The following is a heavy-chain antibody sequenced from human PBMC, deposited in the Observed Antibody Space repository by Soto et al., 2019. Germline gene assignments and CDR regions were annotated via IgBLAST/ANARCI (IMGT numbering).Heavy chain of an antibody. J-gene: IGHJ4*02. CDR1: GGSINSGDYY. V-gene: IGHV4-30-4*01. CDR3: ARYRYSDSLREYYFDY. CDR2: VYYTGST. D-gene: IGHD3-22*01. Sequence: SETLSLTCTVSGGSINSGDYYWSWIRQPPGKGLEWVGNVYYTGSTYYNPSLKSRLTISVDTSKKQFSLMVTSVTAADTAVYYCARYRYSDSLREYYFDYWGQGTPVTVSS.